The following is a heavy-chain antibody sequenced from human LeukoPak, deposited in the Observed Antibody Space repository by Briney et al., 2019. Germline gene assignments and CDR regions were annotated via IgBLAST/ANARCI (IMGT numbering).Heavy chain of an antibody. Sequence: GASVKVSCEASVYTFTTYVICWVRHAPGQGGEWMGWISGYNGNTKYAQKLQGRVTLTTDTATSTDYMDLKSLRSDDTAVYYCARDQMGGTYYGYFQHWGQGTLVTVSS. J-gene: IGHJ1*01. CDR2: ISGYNGNT. D-gene: IGHD1-26*01. V-gene: IGHV1-18*01. CDR3: ARDQMGGTYYGYFQH. CDR1: VYTFTTYV.